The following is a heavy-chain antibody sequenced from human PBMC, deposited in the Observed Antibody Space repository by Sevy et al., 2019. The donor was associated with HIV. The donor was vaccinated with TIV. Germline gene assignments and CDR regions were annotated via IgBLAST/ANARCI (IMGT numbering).Heavy chain of an antibody. CDR1: GGSISSSSYY. CDR2: IYYSGST. D-gene: IGHD2-2*01. CDR3: ARHGDVVVPAAIKLPNWYFDL. V-gene: IGHV4-39*01. Sequence: SETLSLTCTVSGGSISSSSYYWGWIRQPPGKGLEWIGSIYYSGSTYYNPSLKSLVTISVDTSKNQCSLKLSSVTAADTAVYYCARHGDVVVPAAIKLPNWYFDLWGRGTLVTVSS. J-gene: IGHJ2*01.